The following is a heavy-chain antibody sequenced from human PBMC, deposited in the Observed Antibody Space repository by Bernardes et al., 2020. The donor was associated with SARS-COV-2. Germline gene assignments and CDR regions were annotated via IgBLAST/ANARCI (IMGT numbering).Heavy chain of an antibody. Sequence: GGSLRLSCAASGFTFMNYAMSWVRQVPGKGLEWVSGISASGRSTYYADSVEGRFTISRDNSNNTLHLQMNSLRADDTAVYHCAPDTSGWSVGYWGPGTLVTVSS. V-gene: IGHV3-23*01. CDR2: ISASGRST. J-gene: IGHJ4*02. CDR3: APDTSGWSVGY. D-gene: IGHD6-19*01. CDR1: GFTFMNYA.